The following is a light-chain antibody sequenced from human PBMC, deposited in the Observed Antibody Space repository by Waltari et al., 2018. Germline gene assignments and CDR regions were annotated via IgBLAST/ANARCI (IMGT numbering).Light chain of an antibody. CDR2: GAS. V-gene: IGKV3-20*01. CDR3: QQYGSSPWT. CDR1: QRVSSSY. Sequence: EIVLTQSPGTLSLSPGERATLSCRASQRVSSSYLAWYQQKPDQAPRLLIYGASSRATGIPDRFSGSGSGTDFTLTISRLEPEDFAVYYCQQYGSSPWTFGQGTKVEIK. J-gene: IGKJ1*01.